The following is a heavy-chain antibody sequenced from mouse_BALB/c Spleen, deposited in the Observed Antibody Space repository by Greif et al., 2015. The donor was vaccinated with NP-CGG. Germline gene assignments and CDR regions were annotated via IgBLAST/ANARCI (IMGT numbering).Heavy chain of an antibody. CDR2: IYPGDGDT. CDR3: AREGDYGSPFDY. CDR1: GYAFSSYW. V-gene: IGHV1-80*01. J-gene: IGHJ2*01. Sequence: VQLQQSGAELVRPGSSVKISCKASGYAFSSYWMNWVKQRPGQGLEWIGQIYPGDGDTNYNGKFKGKATLTADKSSSTAYMQLSSLTSEDSAVYFCAREGDYGSPFDYWGQGTTLTVSS. D-gene: IGHD1-1*01.